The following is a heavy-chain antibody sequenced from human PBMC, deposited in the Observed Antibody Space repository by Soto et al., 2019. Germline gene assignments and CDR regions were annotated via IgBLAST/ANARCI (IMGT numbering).Heavy chain of an antibody. Sequence: ASVKVSCKASGYTFTSYDINWVRQATGQGLEWMGWMNPNRGNTGYAQKFQGRVTMTRNTSISTAYMELSSLRSEDTAVYYCVRVEGYCTNGVCYYYYGMDVWGQGTTVTVSS. J-gene: IGHJ6*02. CDR1: GYTFTSYD. V-gene: IGHV1-8*01. CDR2: MNPNRGNT. CDR3: VRVEGYCTNGVCYYYYGMDV. D-gene: IGHD2-8*01.